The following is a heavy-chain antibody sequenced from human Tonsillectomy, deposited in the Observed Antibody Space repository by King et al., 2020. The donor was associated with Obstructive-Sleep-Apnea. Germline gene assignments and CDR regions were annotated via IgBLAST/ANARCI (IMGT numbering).Heavy chain of an antibody. CDR2: LSYSGSI. J-gene: IGHJ4*02. CDR1: GGSISSGGYY. CDR3: ARAEDYYESRFDY. Sequence: QLQESGPGLVKPSQTLSLTCTVSGGSISSGGYYWGGIRQHPGKGLEWIWHLSYSGSIYYNPSLKRLSTISVDTAKNQVSLKLSSVTAADTAVYYCARAEDYYESRFDYWGQGTLVTVSS. V-gene: IGHV4-31*01. D-gene: IGHD3-22*01.